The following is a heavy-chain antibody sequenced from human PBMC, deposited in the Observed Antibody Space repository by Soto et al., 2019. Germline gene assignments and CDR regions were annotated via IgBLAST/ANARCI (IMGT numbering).Heavy chain of an antibody. V-gene: IGHV1-69*13. J-gene: IGHJ4*02. CDR1: GGPFHSYT. Sequence: SVKVCCKASGGPFHSYTTSWVRQAPGQGLEWMGGIIPMLGSANYAQKFQGRVSITADEATTTAFMELSRLTSEDSAVYYCARVSPNRIRVFDSWGQGTMVTVSS. CDR2: IIPMLGSA. CDR3: ARVSPNRIRVFDS.